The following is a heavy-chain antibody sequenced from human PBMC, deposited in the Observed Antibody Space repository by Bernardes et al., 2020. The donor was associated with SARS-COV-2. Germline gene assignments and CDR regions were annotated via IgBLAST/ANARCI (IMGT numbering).Heavy chain of an antibody. CDR3: AGGNVMGAGFDS. J-gene: IGHJ4*02. V-gene: IGHV4-34*01. CDR1: GGSFSPYY. D-gene: IGHD2-8*01. Sequence: SETLSLTCAVYGGSFSPYYWNWIRQSPGKGLEWIGEINHSGITHYSPSLNSRVTISADPSKKQFSLKLTSVTAADTAVYYCAGGNVMGAGFDSWGPGAQVTVSS. CDR2: INHSGIT.